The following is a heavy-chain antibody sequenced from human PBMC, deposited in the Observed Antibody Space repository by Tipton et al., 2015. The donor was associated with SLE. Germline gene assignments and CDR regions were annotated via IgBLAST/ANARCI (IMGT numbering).Heavy chain of an antibody. CDR2: ISGSGVST. CDR3: AKEVAVHDAFDI. Sequence: SLRLSCAASGFTFSSYAMSWVRQAPGKGLEWVSVISGSGVSTYYADSVKGRVTISRDNSKNTLYLQMNSLRAEDTAVYYCAKEVAVHDAFDIWGQGTMVTVSS. V-gene: IGHV3-23*01. CDR1: GFTFSSYA. J-gene: IGHJ3*02. D-gene: IGHD2-15*01.